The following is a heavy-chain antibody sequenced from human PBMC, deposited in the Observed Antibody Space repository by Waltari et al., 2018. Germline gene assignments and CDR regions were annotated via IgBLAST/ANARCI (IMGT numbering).Heavy chain of an antibody. D-gene: IGHD3-16*01. Sequence: AWIRKPPGKGLEWTATISYTGTTYYNPSLKSRVTISVDTSKNQFSLKLSSVTAADTAVYYCATYVGASIGTAAFDVWGQGTMVTVSS. CDR3: ATYVGASIGTAAFDV. J-gene: IGHJ3*01. V-gene: IGHV4-39*01. CDR2: ISYTGTT.